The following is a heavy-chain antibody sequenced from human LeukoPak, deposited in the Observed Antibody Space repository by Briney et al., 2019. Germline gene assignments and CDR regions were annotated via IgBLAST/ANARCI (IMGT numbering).Heavy chain of an antibody. CDR1: GYTFTGYY. CDR2: INPNSGGT. D-gene: IGHD2-15*01. CDR3: ARDNLLVTLLLDY. Sequence: ASVKVSCKASGYTFTGYYMHWVRQAPGQGLEWMGWINPNSGGTNYAQKFQGRVTMTRDTSISTAYMELSRLRSEDTAVYYCARDNLLVTLLLDYWGQGTLVTVSS. J-gene: IGHJ4*02. V-gene: IGHV1-2*02.